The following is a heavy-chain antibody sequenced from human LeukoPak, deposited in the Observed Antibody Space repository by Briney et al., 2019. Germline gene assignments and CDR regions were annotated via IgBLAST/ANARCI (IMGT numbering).Heavy chain of an antibody. CDR3: ARRGYSYSYPAFDI. Sequence: PSETLSLTCTVSGGSISSYYWSWIRQPPGKGLEWIGYIYYSGSTNYNPSLKSRVTISVDTSKNQFSLKLSSVTAADTAVYYCARRGYSYSYPAFDIWGQGTMVTVSS. J-gene: IGHJ3*02. D-gene: IGHD5-18*01. CDR2: IYYSGST. CDR1: GGSISSYY. V-gene: IGHV4-59*08.